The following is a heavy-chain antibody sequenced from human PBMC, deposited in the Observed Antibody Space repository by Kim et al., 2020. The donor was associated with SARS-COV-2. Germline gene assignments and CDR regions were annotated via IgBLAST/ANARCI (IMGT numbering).Heavy chain of an antibody. V-gene: IGHV1-2*04. J-gene: IGHJ6*02. Sequence: ASVKVSCKASGYTFTGYYMHWVRQAPGQGLEWMGWINPNSGGTNYAQKFQGWVTMTRDTSISTAYMELSRLRSDDTAVYYCARADHDYSSGWYGGLIVGATASYYYGMDVWGQGTTVTVSS. CDR3: ARADHDYSSGWYGGLIVGATASYYYGMDV. CDR1: GYTFTGYY. CDR2: INPNSGGT. D-gene: IGHD6-19*01.